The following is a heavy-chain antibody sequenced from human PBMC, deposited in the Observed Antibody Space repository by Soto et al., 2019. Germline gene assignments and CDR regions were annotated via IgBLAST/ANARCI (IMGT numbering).Heavy chain of an antibody. V-gene: IGHV4-31*03. CDR1: GGSISSGGSY. D-gene: IGHD1-26*01. CDR2: IYYSGST. J-gene: IGHJ4*02. Sequence: PSETLSLTCTVSGGSISSGGSYWSWIRQHPGKGLEWIGYIYYSGSTYYNPSLKSRVTISVDTSKNQFSLKLSSVTAADTAMYYCARHKVGGRFFDYWGQGTLVTVSS. CDR3: ARHKVGGRFFDY.